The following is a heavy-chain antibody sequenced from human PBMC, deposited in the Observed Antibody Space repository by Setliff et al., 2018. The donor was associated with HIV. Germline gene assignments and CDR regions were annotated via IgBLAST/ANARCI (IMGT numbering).Heavy chain of an antibody. D-gene: IGHD5-18*01. CDR1: GGSIGSAGSY. V-gene: IGHV4-31*03. J-gene: IGHJ5*02. CDR3: ARVTWIQLWLGWFDP. CDR2: IYYSGSS. Sequence: SETLSLTCTVSGGSIGSAGSYWSWIRQHPEKGLEWIGNIYYSGSSYYNPSLRSRVTISVDTSKNQFSLKLGSVTAADTAVYFCARVTWIQLWLGWFDPWGQGTLVTVSS.